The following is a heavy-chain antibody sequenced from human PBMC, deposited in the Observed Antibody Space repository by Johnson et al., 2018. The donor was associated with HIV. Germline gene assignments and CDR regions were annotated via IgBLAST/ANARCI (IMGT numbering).Heavy chain of an antibody. J-gene: IGHJ3*02. V-gene: IGHV3-66*01. CDR1: GFTVSNNY. D-gene: IGHD2-15*01. Sequence: VQLVESGGGLVQPGESLRLSCAASGFTVSNNYMHWVRQAPGKGLEWVSVIYSGGNTYYADSVKGRFIISRDNFKNTLYLQMNSLRAEDTAVYYCARDGNAGYCPGCDAFEIWGQWTMVTVSS. CDR2: IYSGGNT. CDR3: ARDGNAGYCPGCDAFEI.